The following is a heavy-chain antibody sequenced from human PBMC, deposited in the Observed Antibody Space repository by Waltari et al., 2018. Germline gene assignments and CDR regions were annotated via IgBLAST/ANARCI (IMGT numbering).Heavy chain of an antibody. V-gene: IGHV3-7*01. CDR2: IGPDGSDK. CDR3: VGWNDPINS. J-gene: IGHJ4*02. D-gene: IGHD1-1*01. CDR1: GFTISRFW. Sequence: EAQLVQSGGGLVQPGGSLTLSCAASGFTISRFWMTWIRQAPGKGMKWVAHIGPDGSDKYYVDSVKGRFTISRDNDENSLLLQMSSLRVEDTALYYCVGWNDPINSWGQGTLVAVSS.